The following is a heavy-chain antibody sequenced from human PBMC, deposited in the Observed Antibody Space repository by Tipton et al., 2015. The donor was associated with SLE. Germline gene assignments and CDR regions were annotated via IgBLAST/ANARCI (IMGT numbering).Heavy chain of an antibody. CDR3: ARDPGIANGMGD. D-gene: IGHD1-1*01. V-gene: IGHV4-34*01. J-gene: IGHJ6*02. CDR1: GGSFSGYS. CDR2: INHSGFT. Sequence: TLSLTCAVYGGSFSGYSWSWIRQPPGKGLEWIGEINHSGFTNYKPSLKSRVTMAADTSTNQLSLKLSSVTAADTAVYYCARDPGIANGMGDWGRGTTLTVSS.